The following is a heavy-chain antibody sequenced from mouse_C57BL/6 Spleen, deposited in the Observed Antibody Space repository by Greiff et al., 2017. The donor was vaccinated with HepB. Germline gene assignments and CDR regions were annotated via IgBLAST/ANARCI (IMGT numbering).Heavy chain of an antibody. CDR3: ARGGGYGGAY. CDR1: GYTFTSYW. CDR2: IDPSDSYT. D-gene: IGHD3-1*01. Sequence: VQLQQPGAELVMPGASVKLSCKASGYTFTSYWMHWVKQRPGQGLEWIGEIDPSDSYTNYNQKFKGKSTLTVDKSSSTAYMQLSSLTSEDSAVYYCARGGGYGGAYWGQGTLVTVSA. V-gene: IGHV1-69*01. J-gene: IGHJ3*01.